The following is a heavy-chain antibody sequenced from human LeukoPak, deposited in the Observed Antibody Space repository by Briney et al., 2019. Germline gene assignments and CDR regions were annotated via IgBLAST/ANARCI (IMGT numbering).Heavy chain of an antibody. CDR1: GFTFSSYA. Sequence: GGSLRLTCAASGFTFSSYAMHWVRQAPGKGLEWVAVISYDGSNKYYAASVKGRFTISRDNSKNTLYLQMNSLRAEDTAVYYCARDGLPYSSGWFRPGWWGQGTLVTVSS. D-gene: IGHD6-19*01. V-gene: IGHV3-30-3*01. J-gene: IGHJ4*02. CDR3: ARDGLPYSSGWFRPGW. CDR2: ISYDGSNK.